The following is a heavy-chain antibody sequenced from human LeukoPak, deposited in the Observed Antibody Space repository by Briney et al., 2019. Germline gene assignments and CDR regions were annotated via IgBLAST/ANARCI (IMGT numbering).Heavy chain of an antibody. CDR1: GYSFTSYW. D-gene: IGHD6-13*01. V-gene: IGHV5-51*01. CDR3: ARHGYSSSWYTNWSYYYYMDV. Sequence: PGKSLKISCKGSGYSFTSYWIGWVRQMPGKGLEWMGIFYPGYSDTRYSPSFQGQVTISADKSISTAYLQWSSLKASDTAMYYCARHGYSSSWYTNWSYYYYMDVWGKGTTVTVSS. J-gene: IGHJ6*03. CDR2: FYPGYSDT.